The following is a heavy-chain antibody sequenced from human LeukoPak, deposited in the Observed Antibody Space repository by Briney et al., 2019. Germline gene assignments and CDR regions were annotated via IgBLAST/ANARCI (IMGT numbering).Heavy chain of an antibody. V-gene: IGHV4-59*01. Sequence: PSETLSLTCTVSGGSISSYYWSWIRQPPGKGPEWIGYIYYSGSTNYNPSLKSRVTISVDTSKNQFSLKLSSVTAADTAVYYCATTVTHNWFDPWGQGTLVTVSS. CDR2: IYYSGST. D-gene: IGHD4-17*01. CDR1: GGSISSYY. CDR3: ATTVTHNWFDP. J-gene: IGHJ5*02.